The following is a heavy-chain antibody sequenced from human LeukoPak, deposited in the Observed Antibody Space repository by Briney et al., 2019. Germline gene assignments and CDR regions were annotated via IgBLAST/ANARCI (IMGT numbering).Heavy chain of an antibody. J-gene: IGHJ6*03. V-gene: IGHV1-8*03. CDR3: ARVYSTDYYYYYMDV. CDR1: GYTFTSYD. CDR2: MNPNSGNT. Sequence: GASVKVSCKASGYTFTSYDINWVRQATGQGLEWMGWMNPNSGNTGYAQKFQGRVTITRNTSISTAYMELSSLRSEDTAVYYCARVYSTDYYYYYMDVWGKGTTVTVSS. D-gene: IGHD4-11*01.